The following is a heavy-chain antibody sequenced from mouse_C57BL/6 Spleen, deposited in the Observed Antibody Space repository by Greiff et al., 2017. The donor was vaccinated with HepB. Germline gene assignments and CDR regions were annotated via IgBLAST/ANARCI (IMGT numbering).Heavy chain of an antibody. CDR3: ARGNDYDEGYFDV. CDR2: ISYDGSN. Sequence: DVKLQESGPGLVKPSQSLSLTCSVTGYSITSGYYWNWIRQFPGNKLEWMGYISYDGSNNYNPSLKNRISITRDTSKNQFFLKLNSVTTEDTATYYCARGNDYDEGYFDVWGTGTTVTVSS. V-gene: IGHV3-6*01. J-gene: IGHJ1*03. D-gene: IGHD2-4*01. CDR1: GYSITSGYY.